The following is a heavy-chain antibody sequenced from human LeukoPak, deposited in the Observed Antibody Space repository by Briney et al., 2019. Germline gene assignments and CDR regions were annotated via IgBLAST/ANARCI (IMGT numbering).Heavy chain of an antibody. CDR1: GGSISSSSYY. CDR2: INHSGST. J-gene: IGHJ4*02. CDR3: ARGSIAAAV. D-gene: IGHD6-13*01. Sequence: SETLSLTCTVSGGSISSSSYYWGWIRQPPGKGLEWIGEINHSGSTNYNPSLKSRVTISVDTSKNQFSLKLSSVTAADTAVYYCARGSIAAAVWGQGTLVTVSS. V-gene: IGHV4-39*07.